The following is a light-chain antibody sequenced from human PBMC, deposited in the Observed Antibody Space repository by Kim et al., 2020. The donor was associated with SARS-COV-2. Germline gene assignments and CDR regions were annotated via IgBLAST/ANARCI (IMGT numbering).Light chain of an antibody. J-gene: IGKJ1*01. V-gene: IGKV3-20*01. CDR2: GVS. CDR3: QQYGSSPTWT. Sequence: EIVLTQSPGTLSLSPGEGATLSCRASQSVSNSYLAWYQQRPGQAPRLLIYGVSNRATGIADRFSGSGSGTDFTLTISRLEPEDFAIYYCQQYGSSPTWTFGQGTKVDIK. CDR1: QSVSNSY.